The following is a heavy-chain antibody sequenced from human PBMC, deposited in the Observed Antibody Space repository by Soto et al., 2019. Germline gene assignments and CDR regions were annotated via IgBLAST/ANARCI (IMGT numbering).Heavy chain of an antibody. D-gene: IGHD4-17*01. V-gene: IGHV3-23*01. CDR1: GFTFSSYA. J-gene: IGHJ4*02. CDR3: AKIYGDYGFDY. Sequence: EVQLLESGGGLVQPGGSLRLSCAASGFTFSSYAMTWVRQAPGKGLEWVSAISGSADSTYYADSVKGRFTISRDNSKNTLYLQMNSLRAEDTAVYYCAKIYGDYGFDYWGQGTLVTVSS. CDR2: ISGSADST.